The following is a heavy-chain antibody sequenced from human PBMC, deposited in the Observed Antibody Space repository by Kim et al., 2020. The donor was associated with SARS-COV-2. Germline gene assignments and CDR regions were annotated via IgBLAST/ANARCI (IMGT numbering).Heavy chain of an antibody. V-gene: IGHV3-30*04. CDR2: ISYDGSDS. Sequence: GSLRLSCAASGFTFSTYAMHWVRQAPGKGLEWVAVISYDGSDSHYADSVKGRFTISRDNSKNTVYLQMNSLRAEDTAVYYCARDGRPVADTGHFDYWGQ. J-gene: IGHJ4*02. D-gene: IGHD6-19*01. CDR1: GFTFSTYA. CDR3: ARDGRPVADTGHFDY.